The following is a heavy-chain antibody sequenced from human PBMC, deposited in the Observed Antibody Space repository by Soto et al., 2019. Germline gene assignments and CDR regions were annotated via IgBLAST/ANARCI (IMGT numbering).Heavy chain of an antibody. CDR2: IRSKANSYAT. J-gene: IGHJ1*01. V-gene: IGHV3-73*01. CDR3: TRIPTGPQH. CDR1: GCTCSGSA. Sequence: PGGSLRLCCAASGCTCSGSAMHWVRQASGKGLEWVGRIRSKANSYATAYAASVKGRFTISRDDSKNTAYLQMNSLKTEDTAVYYCTRIPTGPQHWGQGTLVTVSS.